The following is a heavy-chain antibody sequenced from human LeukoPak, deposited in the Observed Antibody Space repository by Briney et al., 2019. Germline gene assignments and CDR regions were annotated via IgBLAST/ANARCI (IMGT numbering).Heavy chain of an antibody. D-gene: IGHD3-16*02. Sequence: SETLSLTCTVSGGSISSSSYYWGWIRQPPGKGLEWIGSIYYSGSTYYNPSLKSRVTISVDTSKNQFSLKLSSVTAADTAVYYCARVTKGSYRPGNWFDPWGQGTLVTVSS. CDR1: GGSISSSSYY. V-gene: IGHV4-39*07. CDR3: ARVTKGSYRPGNWFDP. J-gene: IGHJ5*02. CDR2: IYYSGST.